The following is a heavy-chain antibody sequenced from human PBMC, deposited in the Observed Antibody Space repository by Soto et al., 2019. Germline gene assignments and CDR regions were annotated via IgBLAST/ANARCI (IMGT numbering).Heavy chain of an antibody. CDR3: ARDAPSKV. CDR1: GGTFASSA. J-gene: IGHJ4*02. V-gene: IGHV1-69*01. CDR2: IIPALGPA. Sequence: QVQLMQSGAEVQKPGSSVKVSCKLSGGTFASSAISWVRQAPEQGLEWMGGIIPALGPANYAQKFRDRVTISAYESTTTVYMEMSKVTSADTAVFFCARDAPSKVWGQGTVVTVSS.